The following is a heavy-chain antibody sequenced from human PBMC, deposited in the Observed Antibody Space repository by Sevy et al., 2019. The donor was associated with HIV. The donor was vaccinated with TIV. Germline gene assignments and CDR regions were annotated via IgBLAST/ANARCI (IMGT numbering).Heavy chain of an antibody. V-gene: IGHV3-7*01. CDR1: GFTFSDYY. CDR3: ARELWPGDY. J-gene: IGHJ4*02. Sequence: GGSLRLSCAASGFTFSDYYMGWVRKAPGKGLEWLANINQYGSQKNYVDSVKGRFTISRDNAKNSLSLQMNSLRVDDTAVYYCARELWPGDYWGQGTQVTVSS. D-gene: IGHD2-21*01. CDR2: INQYGSQK.